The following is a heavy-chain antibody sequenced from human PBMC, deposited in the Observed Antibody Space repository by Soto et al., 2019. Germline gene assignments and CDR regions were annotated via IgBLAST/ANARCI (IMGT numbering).Heavy chain of an antibody. J-gene: IGHJ6*03. V-gene: IGHV4-59*01. D-gene: IGHD3-9*01. CDR2: IYYSGST. Sequence: PLETLSLTCTVSGGSISSYYWSWIRQPPGKGLEWIGYIYYSGSTNYNPSLKSRVTISVDTSKNQFSLKLSSVTAADTAVYYCASQGLPYFDWSPTPLYYMDVWGKGTTVTVSS. CDR3: ASQGLPYFDWSPTPLYYMDV. CDR1: GGSISSYY.